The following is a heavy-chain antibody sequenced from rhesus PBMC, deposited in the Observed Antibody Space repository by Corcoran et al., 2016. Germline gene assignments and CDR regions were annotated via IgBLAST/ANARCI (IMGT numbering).Heavy chain of an antibody. CDR3: ARGNGMDV. D-gene: IGHD1-32*01. Sequence: VEQRVESGGALVQPGAPRRASCAASEFPFSSYDRHGGRQAPGKGLEWVSAISIGGGTYSPDSVKGRFTISRDNAKNSLYLQMNSLRAEDTAVYYCARGNGMDVWGRGVLVTVSS. CDR2: ISIGGGT. V-gene: IGHV3-132*02. J-gene: IGHJ5-2*02. CDR1: EFPFSSYD.